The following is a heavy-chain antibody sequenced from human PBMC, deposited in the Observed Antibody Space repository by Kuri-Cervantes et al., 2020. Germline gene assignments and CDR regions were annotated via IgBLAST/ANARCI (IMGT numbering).Heavy chain of an antibody. Sequence: ASVKVSCKASGYTFTSYDINWVRQATGQGLEWMGWMNPNSGNTGYAQKFQGRVTMTRNTSISTAYMELSSLRSEDTAVYYCARDLSGYDERAVANAFDIWGQGTMVTVSS. CDR3: ARDLSGYDERAVANAFDI. D-gene: IGHD5-12*01. CDR1: GYTFTSYD. J-gene: IGHJ3*02. V-gene: IGHV1-8*01. CDR2: MNPNSGNT.